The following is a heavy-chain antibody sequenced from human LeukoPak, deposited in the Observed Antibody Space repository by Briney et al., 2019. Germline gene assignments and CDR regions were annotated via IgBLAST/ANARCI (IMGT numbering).Heavy chain of an antibody. J-gene: IGHJ4*02. V-gene: IGHV1-46*01. D-gene: IGHD6-13*01. CDR2: INPSGGST. CDR3: AIELGYSSSSYGTFDY. CDR1: GYTFTSYY. Sequence: ASVKVSCKASGYTFTSYYMHWARQAPGQGLECVGIINPSGGSTSYAQKFQGRVTMTRDTSTSTVYMGLSSLKSEDTAVYYCAIELGYSSSSYGTFDYWGQGTLVTVSP.